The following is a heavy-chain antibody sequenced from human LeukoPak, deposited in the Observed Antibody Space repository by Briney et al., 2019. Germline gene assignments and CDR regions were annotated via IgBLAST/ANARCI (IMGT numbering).Heavy chain of an antibody. J-gene: IGHJ6*03. CDR3: ARDSPVLDYYDSSGYPYYMDV. V-gene: IGHV4-59*01. CDR2: IYYSGTT. D-gene: IGHD3-22*01. CDR1: GGSISTYY. Sequence: SETLSLTCTVSGGSISTYYWNWIRQPPGKGLEWIGYIYYSGTTNYNPSLKSRVSMSVDTSKNQFSLKLSSVTAADTAVYYCARDSPVLDYYDSSGYPYYMDVWGKGTTVTVSS.